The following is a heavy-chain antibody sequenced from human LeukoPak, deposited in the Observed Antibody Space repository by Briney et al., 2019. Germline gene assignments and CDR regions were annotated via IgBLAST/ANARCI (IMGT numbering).Heavy chain of an antibody. J-gene: IGHJ4*02. D-gene: IGHD3-3*01. CDR2: IYDSGST. CDR3: ARVRITIFGVVIIAYYFDY. Sequence: SETLSLTCTVSGGSIRSSYYYWGWIRQPPGKGLEWIGSIYDSGSTYYNPSLKSRVTISVDTSKNQFSLKLNSVTAADTAVYYCARVRITIFGVVIIAYYFDYWGQGTLVTVSS. CDR1: GGSIRSSYYY. V-gene: IGHV4-39*01.